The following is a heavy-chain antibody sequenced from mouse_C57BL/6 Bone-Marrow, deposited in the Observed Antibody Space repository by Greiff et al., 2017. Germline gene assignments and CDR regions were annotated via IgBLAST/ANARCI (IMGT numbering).Heavy chain of an antibody. CDR1: GYTFTDYE. Sequence: VQLQQSGAELVRPGASVTLSCKASGYTFTDYEMHWVKQTPVHGLEWIGAIDPETGGTAYNQKFKGKAILTADKSSSTAYMELRSLTSEDSAVYYGTRRDGYPWYFDVWGTGTTVTVSS. CDR2: IDPETGGT. J-gene: IGHJ1*03. CDR3: TRRDGYPWYFDV. D-gene: IGHD2-3*01. V-gene: IGHV1-15*01.